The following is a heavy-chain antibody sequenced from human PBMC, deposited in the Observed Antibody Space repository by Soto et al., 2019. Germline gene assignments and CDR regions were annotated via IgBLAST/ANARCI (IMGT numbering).Heavy chain of an antibody. V-gene: IGHV4-4*02. CDR1: GGSISSTNW. J-gene: IGHJ4*02. CDR2: IYHIGST. D-gene: IGHD2-8*02. Sequence: SETLSLTCAVSGGSISSTNWWTWVRQPPGKGLEWIAEIYHIGSTNYNPSLKSRVTVSVDKSNNQFSLKMSSVTAADTAVYYCARGSTGLLDYWGQGTLVTVSS. CDR3: ARGSTGLLDY.